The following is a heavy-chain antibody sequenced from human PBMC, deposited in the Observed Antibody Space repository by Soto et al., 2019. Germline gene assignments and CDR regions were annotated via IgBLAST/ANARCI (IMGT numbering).Heavy chain of an antibody. V-gene: IGHV4-31*03. Sequence: SETLSLTCNVSGGSISSGGYYWTWIRQRPGKGLEWIGYIFHSGSTYYNPSLKSRVTISVDTSKNQFSLKLTSVTAADTVMYYCARAGYCTSSSCYLFEYWGQGTLVTVSS. CDR1: GGSISSGGYY. CDR2: IFHSGST. CDR3: ARAGYCTSSSCYLFEY. D-gene: IGHD2-2*03. J-gene: IGHJ4*02.